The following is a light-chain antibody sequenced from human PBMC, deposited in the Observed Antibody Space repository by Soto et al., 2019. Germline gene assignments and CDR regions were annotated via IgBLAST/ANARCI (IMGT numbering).Light chain of an antibody. CDR3: QQYKAYSYN. CDR2: KAS. V-gene: IGKV1-5*03. J-gene: IGKJ2*01. CDR1: QSINIW. Sequence: DIQMTQSPSILSASVGDRVTITCRASQSINIWLAWYQQKPGKSPKLLISKASSLESGVPSRFSGSGSGTEFTLTISCLQPDDFATYYCQQYKAYSYNFGQGTELEVK.